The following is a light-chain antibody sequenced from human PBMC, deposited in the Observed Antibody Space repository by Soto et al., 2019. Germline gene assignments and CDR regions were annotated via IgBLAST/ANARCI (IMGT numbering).Light chain of an antibody. CDR1: QSVRSSS. CDR3: QRYGSSPWT. V-gene: IGKV3-20*01. Sequence: EIVLTQSPGTLSLSPGERATLSCRASQSVRSSSLVWYQQKSGQAPRLLIYGASARATGIPDRFSGSGSGTAFTPTISRRELEVLEVYYCQRYGSSPWTFGQGTKGKIK. CDR2: GAS. J-gene: IGKJ1*01.